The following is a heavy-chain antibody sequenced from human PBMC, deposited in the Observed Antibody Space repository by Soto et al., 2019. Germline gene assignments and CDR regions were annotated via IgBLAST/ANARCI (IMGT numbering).Heavy chain of an antibody. CDR2: IIPIFGTA. Sequence: VKVSCKASGGTFSSYAISWVRQAPGQGLEWMGGIIPIFGTANYAQKFQGRVTITADESTSTAYMELSSLRSEDTAVYYCARGPKRFLEWLPHFDYWGQGTLVTVSS. CDR3: ARGPKRFLEWLPHFDY. V-gene: IGHV1-69*13. CDR1: GGTFSSYA. J-gene: IGHJ4*02. D-gene: IGHD3-3*01.